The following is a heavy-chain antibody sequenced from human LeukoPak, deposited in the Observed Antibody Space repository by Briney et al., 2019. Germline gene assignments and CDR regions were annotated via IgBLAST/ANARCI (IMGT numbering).Heavy chain of an antibody. CDR2: IYYSGST. Sequence: SQTLSLTCTVSGGSISSGDYYWSWIRQPPGKGLEWIGYIYYSGSTYYNPSLKSRVTISVDTSKNQFSLKLSSVTAADTAVYYCARRANIAAAGTNAFDIWGQGTMVTVSS. J-gene: IGHJ3*02. V-gene: IGHV4-30-4*01. CDR3: ARRANIAAAGTNAFDI. D-gene: IGHD6-13*01. CDR1: GGSISSGDYY.